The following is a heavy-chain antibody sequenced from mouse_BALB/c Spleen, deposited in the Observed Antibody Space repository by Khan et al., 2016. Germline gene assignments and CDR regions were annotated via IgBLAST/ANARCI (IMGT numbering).Heavy chain of an antibody. D-gene: IGHD1-1*01. J-gene: IGHJ1*01. CDR3: VGHYYGSNRYFDV. CDR2: IRSKSNNYAT. V-gene: IGHV10-1*02. Sequence: EVQLVESGGGLVQPKGSLKLSCAASGFTFNTYAMNWVRQAPGKGLEWVARIRSKSNNYATYYADSVKDRFTISRDDSQSMLYLQMNNLKTEDTAMYCCVGHYYGSNRYFDVWGAGTTVTVSS. CDR1: GFTFNTYA.